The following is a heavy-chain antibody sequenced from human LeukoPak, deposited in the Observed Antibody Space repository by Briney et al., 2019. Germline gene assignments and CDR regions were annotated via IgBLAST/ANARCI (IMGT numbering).Heavy chain of an antibody. J-gene: IGHJ5*02. V-gene: IGHV1-69*13. D-gene: IGHD2-15*01. CDR1: GGTFSSYA. CDR2: IIPIFGTA. Sequence: SVKVSCKASGGTFSSYAISWVRQAPGQGLEWMGGIIPIFGTANYAQKFQGRVTITADESTSTAYMELSSLRSEDTAVYYCARDCCGGSCYPSWGQGTLVTVSS. CDR3: ARDCCGGSCYPS.